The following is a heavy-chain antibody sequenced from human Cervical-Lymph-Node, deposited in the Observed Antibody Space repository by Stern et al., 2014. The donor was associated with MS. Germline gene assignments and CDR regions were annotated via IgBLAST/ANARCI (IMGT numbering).Heavy chain of an antibody. CDR2: IKQDGSEK. D-gene: IGHD6-19*01. Sequence: LVQSGGGLVQPGGSLRLSCVASGFTFSSYWMSWVRQAPGKGLEGVANIKQDGSEKYYVDSVKGRFTISRDNAKNSLYLQMNSLRAEDTAVYYCARDRIAVAVYYFDYWGQGTLITVSS. CDR1: GFTFSSYW. V-gene: IGHV3-7*01. J-gene: IGHJ4*02. CDR3: ARDRIAVAVYYFDY.